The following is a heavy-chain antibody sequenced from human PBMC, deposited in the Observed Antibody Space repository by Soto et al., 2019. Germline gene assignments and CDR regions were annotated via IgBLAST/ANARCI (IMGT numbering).Heavy chain of an antibody. V-gene: IGHV1-69*04. D-gene: IGHD4-17*01. Sequence: SVKVSCKASGGTFSSYTISWVRQAPGQGLEWMGRIIPILGIANYAQKFQGRVTITADKSTSTAYMELSSLRSEDTAVYYCAREVDYGDYVYDYWGQGTLVTVSS. CDR3: AREVDYGDYVYDY. J-gene: IGHJ4*02. CDR1: GGTFSSYT. CDR2: IIPILGIA.